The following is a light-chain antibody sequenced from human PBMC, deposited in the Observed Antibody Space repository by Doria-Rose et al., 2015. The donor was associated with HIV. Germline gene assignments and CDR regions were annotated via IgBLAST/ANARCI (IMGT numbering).Light chain of an antibody. J-gene: IGKJ3*01. Sequence: VLTQPPESLGMSLGERATLNCKSNQSLLYTSTNYLAWYQQKPGQPPKLLIYWASTRQSGVPARFSGSGSGTDFTLTISSLEAEDVAVYDCQQYYDTPSFGPGTTVDIK. CDR1: QSLLYTSTNY. CDR3: QQYYDTPS. CDR2: WAS. V-gene: IGKV4-1*01.